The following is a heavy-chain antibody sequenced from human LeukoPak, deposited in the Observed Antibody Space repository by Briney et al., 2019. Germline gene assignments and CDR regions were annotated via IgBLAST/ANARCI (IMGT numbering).Heavy chain of an antibody. J-gene: IGHJ4*02. CDR1: GGSISSYY. V-gene: IGHV4-59*01. D-gene: IGHD6-19*01. Sequence: SETLSLTCTVSGGSISSYYWSWIRQPPGKGLEWIGYIYYSGSTNYNPSLKSRVTISVDTSKNQFSLKLSSVTAADTAVYYCARAPPYSSGWDFDYWGQGTLVTVSS. CDR2: IYYSGST. CDR3: ARAPPYSSGWDFDY.